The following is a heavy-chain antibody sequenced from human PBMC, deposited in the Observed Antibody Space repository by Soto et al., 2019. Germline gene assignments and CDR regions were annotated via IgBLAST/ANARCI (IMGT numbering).Heavy chain of an antibody. J-gene: IGHJ6*02. V-gene: IGHV1-69*13. Sequence: SVKVCCKASGGTFSSYAISWVRQAPGQGLEWMGGIIPIFGTANYAQKFQGRVTITADESTSTAYMELSSLRSEDTAVYYCAREKRGYCSSTSCLIGDYYYYGMEVGG. D-gene: IGHD2-2*01. CDR2: IIPIFGTA. CDR1: GGTFSSYA. CDR3: AREKRGYCSSTSCLIGDYYYYGMEV.